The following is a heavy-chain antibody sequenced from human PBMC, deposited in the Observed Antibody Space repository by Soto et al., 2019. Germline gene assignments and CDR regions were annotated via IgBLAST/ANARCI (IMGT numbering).Heavy chain of an antibody. Sequence: QVQLQESGPGLVKPSGTLSLTCAVSGGYISSSNWWSWVRQPPGKGLEWIGEIYHSGSTNYNQSLKSRVTIPGDKSKNQFSLKLSSVTAADTAVYYCARAGKVGGGQLVPYYWVQGTLVTVSS. J-gene: IGHJ4*02. V-gene: IGHV4-4*02. D-gene: IGHD6-6*01. CDR3: ARAGKVGGGQLVPYY. CDR2: IYHSGST. CDR1: GGYISSSNW.